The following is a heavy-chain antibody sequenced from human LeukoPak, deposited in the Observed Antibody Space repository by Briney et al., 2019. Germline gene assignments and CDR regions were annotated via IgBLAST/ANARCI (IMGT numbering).Heavy chain of an antibody. D-gene: IGHD3-22*01. CDR1: GFTFSNAW. CDR2: IKSKTDGGTT. V-gene: IGHV3-15*07. CDR3: STTYYYDSSEGY. Sequence: GGSLRLSCAASGFTFSNAWMNWVRQAPGKGLEWVGRIKSKTDGGTTDYAAPVKGRFTISRDDSKNTLYPQMNSLKTEDTAVYYCSTTYYYDSSEGYWGQGTLVTVSS. J-gene: IGHJ4*02.